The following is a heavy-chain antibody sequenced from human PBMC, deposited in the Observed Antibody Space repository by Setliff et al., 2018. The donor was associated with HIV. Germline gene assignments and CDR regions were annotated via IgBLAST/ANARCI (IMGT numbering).Heavy chain of an antibody. D-gene: IGHD6-19*01. CDR2: IIHSGST. V-gene: IGHV4-34*12. CDR3: AREERGWSNRGAFDV. CDR1: GGSFSGYY. J-gene: IGHJ3*01. Sequence: TLSLTCAVYGGSFSGYYWSWIRQPPGKGLEWIGEIIHSGSTYYNPSLKSRVTVSADTSKNQFSLRLNSVTAADTAVYYCAREERGWSNRGAFDVWGLGTMVTVSS.